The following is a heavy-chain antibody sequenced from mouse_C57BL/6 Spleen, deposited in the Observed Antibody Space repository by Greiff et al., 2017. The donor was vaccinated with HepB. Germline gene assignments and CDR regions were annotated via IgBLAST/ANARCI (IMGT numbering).Heavy chain of an antibody. CDR3: ARLMITTDWYFDV. CDR1: GYTFTDYN. J-gene: IGHJ1*03. V-gene: IGHV1-18*01. Sequence: VQLQQSGPELVKPGASVKIPCKASGYTFTDYNMDWVKQSHGKSLEWIGDINPNNGGTIYNQKFKGKATLTVDKSSSTAYMELRSLTSEDTAVYYCARLMITTDWYFDVWGTGTTVTVSS. D-gene: IGHD2-4*01. CDR2: INPNNGGT.